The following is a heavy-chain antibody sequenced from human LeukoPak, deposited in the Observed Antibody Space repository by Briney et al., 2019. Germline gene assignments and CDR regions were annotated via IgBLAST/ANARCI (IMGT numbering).Heavy chain of an antibody. J-gene: IGHJ4*02. Sequence: SETLSLTCTVSGGSISSYHWSWIRQPPGKGLEWIGYIYYSGSTNYNPSLKSRVTISVDTSKNQFSLKLSSVTAADTAVYYCARGYCSGGSCYHHDYWGQGTLVTVSS. CDR1: GGSISSYH. D-gene: IGHD2-15*01. CDR2: IYYSGST. V-gene: IGHV4-59*01. CDR3: ARGYCSGGSCYHHDY.